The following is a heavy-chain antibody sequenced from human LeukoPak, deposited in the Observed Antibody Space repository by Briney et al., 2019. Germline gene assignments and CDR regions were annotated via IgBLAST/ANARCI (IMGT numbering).Heavy chain of an antibody. J-gene: IGHJ4*02. CDR3: ATGPQLAAFDY. CDR1: GYTFSIYG. D-gene: IGHD6-13*01. V-gene: IGHV1-24*01. Sequence: ASVKVSCKASGYTFSIYGISWVRQAPGQGLEWMGGFDPEDGETIYAQKFQGRVTMTEDTSTDTAYMELSSLRSEDTAVYYCATGPQLAAFDYWSQGTLVTVSS. CDR2: FDPEDGET.